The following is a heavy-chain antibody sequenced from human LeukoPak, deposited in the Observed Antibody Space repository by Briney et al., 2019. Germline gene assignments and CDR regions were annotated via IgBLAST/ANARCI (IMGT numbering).Heavy chain of an antibody. Sequence: PSETLSLTCTVSGGSISISSYYCGWIRQPPGKGLEWVGSIYYSGSTHYNPSLKRRVTLSVDTSKNQFSLKLSSVTAADTAVYYCARARYSSSWYYFDYWGQGPLVTVSS. CDR1: GGSISISSYY. V-gene: IGHV4-39*01. CDR3: ARARYSSSWYYFDY. J-gene: IGHJ4*02. CDR2: IYYSGST. D-gene: IGHD6-13*01.